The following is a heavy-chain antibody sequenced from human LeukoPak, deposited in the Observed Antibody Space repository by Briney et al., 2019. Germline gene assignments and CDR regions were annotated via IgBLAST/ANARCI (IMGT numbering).Heavy chain of an antibody. CDR3: ARGVLLWFGEFSSFDY. CDR2: ISAYNGNT. Sequence: ASVKVSCKASGYTFTSYGISWVRQAPGQGLEWMGWISAYNGNTNYAQRLQGRVTMTTDTSTSTAYMELRSLRSDDTAVYYCARGVLLWFGEFSSFDYWGQGTLVTVSS. D-gene: IGHD3-10*01. CDR1: GYTFTSYG. V-gene: IGHV1-18*01. J-gene: IGHJ4*02.